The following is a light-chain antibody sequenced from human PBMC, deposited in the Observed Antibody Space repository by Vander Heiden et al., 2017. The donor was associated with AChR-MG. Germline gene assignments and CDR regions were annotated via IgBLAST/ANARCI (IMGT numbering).Light chain of an antibody. CDR3: QVWDRTNDHVV. V-gene: IGLV3-21*03. J-gene: IGLJ3*02. CDR1: NIGSKS. CDR2: DDT. Sequence: SYVLAQPPPGSVAPGKTARITCGGTNIGSKSVHWFQQKPGQAPVVVVYDDTDRPSGIPERVSGSNSGNRATLTISRVEAGDEADYYCQVWDRTNDHVVFGGGTKLTVL.